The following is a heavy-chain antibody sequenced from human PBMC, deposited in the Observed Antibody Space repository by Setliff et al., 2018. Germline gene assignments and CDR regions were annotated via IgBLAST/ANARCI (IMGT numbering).Heavy chain of an antibody. CDR1: GGSFSGYY. D-gene: IGHD1-26*01. CDR3: ARDRPNSGSYFSLDY. CDR2: IIHSGST. Sequence: SETLSLTCAVYGGSFSGYYWSWIRQPPGKRLEWIGEIIHSGSTNYNPSLKSRVTISMDTSKNQFSLKVSSVTAADTAVYYCARDRPNSGSYFSLDYWGQGTLVTVSS. V-gene: IGHV4-34*12. J-gene: IGHJ4*02.